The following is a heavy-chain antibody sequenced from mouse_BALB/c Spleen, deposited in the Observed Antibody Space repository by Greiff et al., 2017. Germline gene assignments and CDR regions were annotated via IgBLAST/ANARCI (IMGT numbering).Heavy chain of an antibody. V-gene: IGHV3-6*02. Sequence: DVKLVESGPGLVKPSQSLSLTCSVTGYSITSGYYWNWIRQFPGNKLEWMGYISYDGSNNYNPSLKNPISITRDTSKNQFFLKLNSVTTEDTATYYCTYDGYYVGYFDVWGAGTTVTVSS. CDR2: ISYDGSN. D-gene: IGHD2-3*01. CDR3: TYDGYYVGYFDV. J-gene: IGHJ1*01. CDR1: GYSITSGYY.